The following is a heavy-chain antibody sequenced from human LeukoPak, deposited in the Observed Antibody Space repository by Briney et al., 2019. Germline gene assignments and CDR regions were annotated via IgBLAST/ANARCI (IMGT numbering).Heavy chain of an antibody. J-gene: IGHJ3*02. D-gene: IGHD5-24*01. V-gene: IGHV3-9*01. CDR3: ARVRSRDGDAFDI. CDR1: GFTFDDYA. Sequence: GGSLRLSCAASGFTFDDYAMHWVRQAPGKGLEWVSGISWNSGSIGYADSVKGRFTISRDNAKNSLYLQMNSLRAEDTAVYYCARVRSRDGDAFDIWGQGTMVTVSS. CDR2: ISWNSGSI.